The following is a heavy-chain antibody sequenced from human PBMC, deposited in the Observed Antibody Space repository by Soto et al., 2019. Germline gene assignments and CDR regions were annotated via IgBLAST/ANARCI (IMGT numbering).Heavy chain of an antibody. Sequence: QVQLQESGPGLVKPSQTLSLTCTVSGGSITSGAYYWSWIRQHPGKGLEWIGSIYYRGTTYYNPSLRSRLTRSIDTSEIQFSLKLSSVTAADTAVYYCARSVGAIYSYWGQGTLVTVSS. CDR3: ARSVGAIYSY. J-gene: IGHJ4*02. D-gene: IGHD4-4*01. V-gene: IGHV4-31*03. CDR2: IYYRGTT. CDR1: GGSITSGAYY.